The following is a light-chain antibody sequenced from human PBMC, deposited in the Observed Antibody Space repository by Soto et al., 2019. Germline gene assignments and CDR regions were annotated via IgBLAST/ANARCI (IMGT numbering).Light chain of an antibody. CDR3: ASLTTTSFV. CDR1: SIDVVTYNF. J-gene: IGLJ1*01. Sequence: QSALTQPASVSGSPGQPITISCTGTSIDVVTYNFVSWYQHHSDKAPKLMISEVSNRLSGVSDRFSGSKSGNTASLTISGLQAEDEADYYCASLTTTSFVVGTGTKVTVL. CDR2: EVS. V-gene: IGLV2-14*01.